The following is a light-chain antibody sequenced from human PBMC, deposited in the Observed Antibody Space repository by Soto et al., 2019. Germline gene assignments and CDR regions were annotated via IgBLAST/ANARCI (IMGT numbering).Light chain of an antibody. Sequence: QPVLTQPPSVSGAPGQRVTISCTGSSSNIGADYDVHWYQQLPGAAPKLLIYGNTNRPSGVPDRFSGSKSGTSGSLAITGLQAEDEADYYGQSYDTSLSGSYVFGTGTKVTVL. V-gene: IGLV1-40*01. J-gene: IGLJ1*01. CDR3: QSYDTSLSGSYV. CDR1: SSNIGADYD. CDR2: GNT.